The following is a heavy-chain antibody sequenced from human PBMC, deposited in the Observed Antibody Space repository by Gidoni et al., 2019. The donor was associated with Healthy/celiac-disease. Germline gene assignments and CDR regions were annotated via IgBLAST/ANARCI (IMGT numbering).Heavy chain of an antibody. Sequence: QVQLQVSGPGLVKPSETLSLTCTVSGGSISSYYWSWIRQPPGKGLEWIGYIYYSGSTNYNPSLKSRVTISVDTSKNQFSLKLSSVTAADTAVYYCARVRELLPDYWGQGTLVTVSS. D-gene: IGHD1-26*01. J-gene: IGHJ4*02. CDR3: ARVRELLPDY. V-gene: IGHV4-59*01. CDR2: IYYSGST. CDR1: GGSISSYY.